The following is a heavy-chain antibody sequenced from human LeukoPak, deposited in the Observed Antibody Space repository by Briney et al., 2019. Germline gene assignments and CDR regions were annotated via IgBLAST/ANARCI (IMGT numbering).Heavy chain of an antibody. CDR2: IYYSGNT. Sequence: SETLSLTCTVSGGSISSDDYYWSCIRQPPGQDLESIVYIYYSGNTYYNPSIKSRVTISVDTSKNQFSLKLSSVTAADTAVYYCARDQGVVGIDYWGQGTLVTVSS. CDR3: ARDQGVVGIDY. J-gene: IGHJ4*02. V-gene: IGHV4-30-4*01. D-gene: IGHD2-15*01. CDR1: GGSISSDDYY.